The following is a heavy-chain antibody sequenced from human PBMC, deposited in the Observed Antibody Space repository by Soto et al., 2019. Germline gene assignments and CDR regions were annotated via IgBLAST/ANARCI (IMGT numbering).Heavy chain of an antibody. V-gene: IGHV3-7*01. D-gene: IGHD3-10*01. J-gene: IGHJ6*03. CDR3: ARDPAITMVRGGDHYYMDV. CDR1: GFTFSSYW. Sequence: GGSLRLSCAASGFTFSSYWMSWVRQAPGKGLEWVANIKQDGSEKYYVDSVKGRFTISRDNAKNSLYLQMNSLRAEDTAVYYCARDPAITMVRGGDHYYMDVWGKGTTVTVSS. CDR2: IKQDGSEK.